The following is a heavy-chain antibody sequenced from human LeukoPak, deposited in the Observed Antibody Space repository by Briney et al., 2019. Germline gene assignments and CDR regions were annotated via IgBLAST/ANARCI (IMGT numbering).Heavy chain of an antibody. D-gene: IGHD3-16*02. CDR1: GGSISSYY. J-gene: IGHJ6*02. CDR2: IYYTVIT. CDR3: TRHDAVPVIGHGMGV. V-gene: IGHV4-59*08. Sequence: SETLSLTCTVSGGSISSYYWSWIRQPPGKGLEWIGYIYYTVITNYNPSLESRVTISGDTSKNQLSLKLNSVTAADTAVYYCTRHDAVPVIGHGMGVWGQGTTVTVSS.